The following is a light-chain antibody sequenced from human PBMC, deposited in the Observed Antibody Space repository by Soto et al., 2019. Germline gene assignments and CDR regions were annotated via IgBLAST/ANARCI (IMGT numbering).Light chain of an antibody. CDR3: ASWDSSLNGVI. CDR1: IANIGSNV. CDR2: NNH. V-gene: IGLV1-44*01. J-gene: IGLJ2*01. Sequence: VTQPPSASGTPGQRVTIYYSGSIANIGSNVVNWFQHLPGTAPKLLIYNNHQRPSGVPDRFSGSTSGTSASLAISGLQSEDEADFYCASWDSSLNGVIFSGGTKVTVL.